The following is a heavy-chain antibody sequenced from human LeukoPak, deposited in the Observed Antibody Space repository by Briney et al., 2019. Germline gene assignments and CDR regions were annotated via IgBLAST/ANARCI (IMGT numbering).Heavy chain of an antibody. CDR2: ISGSGGST. V-gene: IGHV3-23*01. J-gene: IGHJ4*02. D-gene: IGHD3-16*01. CDR3: AKMLRSNCDY. Sequence: PGGSLRLSCAASGFTFSSYAMSWVRQAPGKGLEWVSAISGSGGSTYYADSVKGRFTISRDNSKNTLYLQMNSLRAEGTAVYHCAKMLRSNCDYWGQGTLVTVSS. CDR1: GFTFSSYA.